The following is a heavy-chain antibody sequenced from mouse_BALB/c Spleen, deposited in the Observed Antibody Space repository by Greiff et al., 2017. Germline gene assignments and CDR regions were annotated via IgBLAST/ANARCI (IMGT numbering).Heavy chain of an antibody. D-gene: IGHD2-3*01. J-gene: IGHJ2*01. CDR1: GFNIKDTY. CDR3: AHDGYYVHY. V-gene: IGHV14-3*02. Sequence: EVKLVESGAELVKPGASVKLSCTASGFNIKDTYMHWVKQRPEQGLEWIGRIDPANGNTKYDPKFQGKATITADTSSNTAYLQLSSLTSEDTAVYYCAHDGYYVHYWGQGTTLTVSS. CDR2: IDPANGNT.